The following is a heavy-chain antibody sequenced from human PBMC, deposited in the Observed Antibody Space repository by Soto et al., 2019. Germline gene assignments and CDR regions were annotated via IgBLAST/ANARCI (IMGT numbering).Heavy chain of an antibody. Sequence: PGGSLRLSCAASGFTFSSSWMSWVRQAPGKGLEGVANIKQEGSEKYYVDSVKGRFTISRDNAKNSLYMEMNSLRAEATAVYYCARDRETDMVPYAIDIWGQGTMVTVSS. CDR3: ARDRETDMVPYAIDI. CDR2: IKQEGSEK. CDR1: GFTFSSSW. J-gene: IGHJ3*02. D-gene: IGHD5-18*01. V-gene: IGHV3-7*01.